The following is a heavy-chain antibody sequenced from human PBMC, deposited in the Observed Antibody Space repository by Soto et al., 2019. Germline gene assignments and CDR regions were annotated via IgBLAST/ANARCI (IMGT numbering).Heavy chain of an antibody. CDR3: AKDRTAV. V-gene: IGHV3-23*01. J-gene: IGHJ4*02. CDR2: ISGSGGST. CDR1: AFTSGSSFRDFW. Sequence: GGSLRLSCAASAFTSGSSFRDFWMTWVRQAPGKGLEWVSAISGSGGSTYYADSVKGRFTISRDNSKNTLYLQMNSLRAEDTAVYYCAKDRTAVWGQGTLVTVSS.